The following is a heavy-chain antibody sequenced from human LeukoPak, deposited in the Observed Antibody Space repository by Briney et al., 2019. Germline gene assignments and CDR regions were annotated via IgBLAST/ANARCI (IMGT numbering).Heavy chain of an antibody. Sequence: GGPLRLSCAASGFTFSSNSMNWVRQAQGQGLDWDSSISSSRSYIYYADSVKGRFIISRDNAKNSLYLQMNSLRAEDTAVYYCAREAIDIVVVVAAHDAFDIWGQGTMVTVSS. V-gene: IGHV3-21*01. J-gene: IGHJ3*02. CDR3: AREAIDIVVVVAAHDAFDI. D-gene: IGHD2-15*01. CDR1: GFTFSSNS. CDR2: ISSSRSYI.